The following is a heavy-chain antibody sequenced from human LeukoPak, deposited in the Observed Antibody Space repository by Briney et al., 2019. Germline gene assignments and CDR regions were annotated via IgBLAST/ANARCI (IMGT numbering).Heavy chain of an antibody. CDR1: GFTFNSFA. CDR3: AKGPVDWY. Sequence: GGSLPLSCAASGFTFNSFAMRWVGPAPGKGRVWVSAISGSGGSTYYPDSVKGRFTISRDNSKNTLYLQMNSLRAEDTAVYYCAKGPVDWYWGQGTLVTVSS. CDR2: ISGSGGST. D-gene: IGHD5-12*01. V-gene: IGHV3-23*01. J-gene: IGHJ4*02.